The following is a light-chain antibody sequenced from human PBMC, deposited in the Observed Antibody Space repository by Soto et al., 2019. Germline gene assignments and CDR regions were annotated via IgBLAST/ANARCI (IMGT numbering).Light chain of an antibody. Sequence: QSALTQPASVSGSPGQSITISCTGTSSDVGSYNLVSWYQQHPGKAPKLMIYEGSQRPSGVSNRFSGSRSGNTASLTISGLQAEDEADYYCCSYAGSTTFVFGTGTKGPS. CDR2: EGS. CDR3: CSYAGSTTFV. CDR1: SSDVGSYNL. V-gene: IGLV2-23*03. J-gene: IGLJ1*01.